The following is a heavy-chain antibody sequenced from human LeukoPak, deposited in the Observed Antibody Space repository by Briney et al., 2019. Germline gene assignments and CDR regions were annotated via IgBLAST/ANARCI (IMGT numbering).Heavy chain of an antibody. J-gene: IGHJ3*02. D-gene: IGHD5-12*01. V-gene: IGHV3-23*01. CDR3: AKLRMFLADAFDI. Sequence: TGGSLRLSCAASGFTFSSYGMSWVRQAPGKGLEWVSAISGSGGSTYYADSVKGRFTISRDNSKNTLYLQMNSLRAEDTAVYYCAKLRMFLADAFDIWGQGTMVTVSS. CDR1: GFTFSSYG. CDR2: ISGSGGST.